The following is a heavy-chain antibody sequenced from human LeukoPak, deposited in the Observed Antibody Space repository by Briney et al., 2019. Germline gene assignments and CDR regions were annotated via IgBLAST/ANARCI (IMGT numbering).Heavy chain of an antibody. CDR1: GFTFSSYA. CDR2: ISGSGGST. V-gene: IGHV3-23*01. D-gene: IGHD6-19*01. J-gene: IGHJ6*04. CDR3: AKAVAGPGYYYGMDV. Sequence: GGSLRLSCAASGFTFSSYAMSWVRQAPGKGQEWVSAISGSGGSTYYADSVKGRFTISRDNSKNTLYLQMNSLRAEDTAVYYCAKAVAGPGYYYGMDVWGKGTTVTVSS.